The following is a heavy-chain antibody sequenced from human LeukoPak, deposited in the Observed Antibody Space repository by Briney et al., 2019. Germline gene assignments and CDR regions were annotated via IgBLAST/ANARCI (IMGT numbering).Heavy chain of an antibody. CDR1: GYSFTSYW. CDR2: IYPGDSDT. CDR3: ARHPYYDSSGYYSPGFDY. V-gene: IGHV5-51*01. J-gene: IGHJ4*02. Sequence: PGESLKISCKGSGYSFTSYWIGWVRQMPGKGLEWMGIIYPGDSDTRYSPSFQGQVTISADKSISTAYLQWSSLKASDTAMYYCARHPYYDSSGYYSPGFDYWGQGTLVTVSS. D-gene: IGHD3-22*01.